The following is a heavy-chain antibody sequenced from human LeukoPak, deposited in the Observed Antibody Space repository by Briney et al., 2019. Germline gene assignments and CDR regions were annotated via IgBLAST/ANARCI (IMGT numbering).Heavy chain of an antibody. Sequence: GGSLRLSCAASGFTFSNAWVSCVRQAPGEGREGVGRIKSKTDGGTTDYAAPVKGRFTISRDDSKNPLYLQMNSLKTEDKDVYYCTTDGNSGSYHFDYWGQGTLVTVSS. CDR1: GFTFSNAW. D-gene: IGHD1-26*01. CDR2: IKSKTDGGTT. CDR3: TTDGNSGSYHFDY. J-gene: IGHJ4*02. V-gene: IGHV3-15*01.